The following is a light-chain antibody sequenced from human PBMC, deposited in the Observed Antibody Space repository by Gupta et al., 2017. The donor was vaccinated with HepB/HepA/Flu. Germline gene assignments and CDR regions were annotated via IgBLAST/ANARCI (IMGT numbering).Light chain of an antibody. Sequence: QSALTQPASVSGSPGQSITISCTATSSDVGGYNYVPWYQQHPGKAPKLMIYDVSNRPSGVSNRFSGSKSGNTASLTISGLQAEDEADYYCSSYTSSSTEVVFGGGTKLTVL. CDR1: SSDVGGYNY. CDR3: SSYTSSSTEVV. CDR2: DVS. V-gene: IGLV2-14*01. J-gene: IGLJ2*01.